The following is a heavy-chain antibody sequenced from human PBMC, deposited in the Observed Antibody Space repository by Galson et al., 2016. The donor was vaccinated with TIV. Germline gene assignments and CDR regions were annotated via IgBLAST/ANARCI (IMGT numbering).Heavy chain of an antibody. CDR3: AKDITVYCGGDCSTFVQ. CDR2: ISFDGSKK. V-gene: IGHV3-30*18. CDR1: GFNFSIFG. J-gene: IGHJ4*02. D-gene: IGHD2-21*02. Sequence: SLRLSCAASGFNFSIFGMHWVRQAPGKGLEWVAVISFDGSKKNYADSVEGRFTISRDNSRNTLYLQRNSLRAEDAAVYYCAKDITVYCGGDCSTFVQWGQGTLVTVSS.